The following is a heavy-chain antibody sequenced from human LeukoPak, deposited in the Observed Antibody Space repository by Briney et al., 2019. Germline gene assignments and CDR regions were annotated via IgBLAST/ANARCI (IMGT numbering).Heavy chain of an antibody. CDR3: ARDRGGYDWDY. J-gene: IGHJ4*02. D-gene: IGHD5-12*01. Sequence: GGSLRLSCAASGFTFSSYWMHWVRHAPGKGLEWVSSISSSSSSYIYYAGSVKDRYTNSRDNAKYALYLQMNRLRADNTAVYYWARDRGGYDWDYRGQGTLVTVSS. CDR2: ISSSSSSYI. V-gene: IGHV3-21*01. CDR1: GFTFSSYW.